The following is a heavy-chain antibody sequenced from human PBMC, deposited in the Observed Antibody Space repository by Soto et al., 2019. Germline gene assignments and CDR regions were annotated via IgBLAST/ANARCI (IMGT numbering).Heavy chain of an antibody. Sequence: GGSLRLSCAASGFTFSSYGMHWVRQAPGKGLEWVAVISYDGSNKYYADSVKGRFTISRDNSKNTLYLQMNSLRAEDTAVYYCAKRKFGYRSDAFDIWGQGTMVTVSS. CDR2: ISYDGSNK. CDR1: GFTFSSYG. V-gene: IGHV3-30*18. D-gene: IGHD5-18*01. J-gene: IGHJ3*02. CDR3: AKRKFGYRSDAFDI.